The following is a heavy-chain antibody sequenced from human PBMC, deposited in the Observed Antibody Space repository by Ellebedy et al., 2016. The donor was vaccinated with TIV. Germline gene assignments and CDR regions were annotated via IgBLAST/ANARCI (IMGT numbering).Heavy chain of an antibody. CDR3: ARDGYGGHLDS. CDR2: IHEDGNAK. J-gene: IGHJ1*01. V-gene: IGHV3-7*01. CDR1: GFNFGSFW. D-gene: IGHD5-18*01. Sequence: PGGSLRLSCAASGFNFGSFWMSWVRQDPGKGLEWLANIHEDGNAKFYVDSVRGRFTISRDNAGNSVYLQMNSLRVEYTAVYYCARDGYGGHLDSWGQGTLIIVSS.